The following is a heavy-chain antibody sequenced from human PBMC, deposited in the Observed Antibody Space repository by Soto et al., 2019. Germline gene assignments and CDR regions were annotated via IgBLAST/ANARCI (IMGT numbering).Heavy chain of an antibody. D-gene: IGHD2-2*01. CDR2: ISGSGGGT. V-gene: IGHV3-23*01. Sequence: GGSLRLSCAASGFTFSSYAMSWVRQAPGKGLEWVSAISGSGGGTYYADSVKGRFTISRDNSKNTLYLQMNSLRAEDTAVYYCAKEGYCSSTSCSPGDFDIWGQGTMVTVSS. J-gene: IGHJ3*02. CDR3: AKEGYCSSTSCSPGDFDI. CDR1: GFTFSSYA.